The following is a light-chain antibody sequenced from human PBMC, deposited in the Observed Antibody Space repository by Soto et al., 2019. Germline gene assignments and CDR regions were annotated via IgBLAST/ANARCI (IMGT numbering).Light chain of an antibody. V-gene: IGKV1-9*01. CDR3: QQINGYPLT. CDR1: RDISTY. J-gene: IGKJ4*01. CDR2: AAP. Sequence: DVQLTQTPSFLSASVGDRVTITCRASRDISTYLAWYQQKPGKAPKLLIYAAPTLHTGVPSRFSGSGSGTEFTLTISSLQPEDFATFICQQINGYPLTFGGGTKVDIK.